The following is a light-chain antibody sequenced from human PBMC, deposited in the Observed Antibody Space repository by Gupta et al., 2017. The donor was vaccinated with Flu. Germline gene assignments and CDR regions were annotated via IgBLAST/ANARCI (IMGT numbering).Light chain of an antibody. Sequence: DIQLTQSPSFLSASVGDRVTITCRASQGISSYLAWYQQKPGKAPKLLIYDASTLQSGVPSRFSGSGSGTEFTLTISSLQPEDFATYYCQQLNSYPRYTFGQGTKLEIK. CDR1: QGISSY. CDR2: DAS. CDR3: QQLNSYPRYT. V-gene: IGKV1-9*01. J-gene: IGKJ2*01.